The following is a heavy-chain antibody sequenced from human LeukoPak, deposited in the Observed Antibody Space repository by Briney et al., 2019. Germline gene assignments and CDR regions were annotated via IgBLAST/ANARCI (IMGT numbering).Heavy chain of an antibody. D-gene: IGHD1-20*01. CDR3: TRAGISGTTGGLDV. Sequence: GGSLRLSCAASGFTFSSYWMHWVRQAPGKGLVWVSRINSDGSSTSYADSVKGRFTISRDNAANTMYLQMSGLRAEDTAIYYCTRAGISGTTGGLDVWGLGTTVTASS. J-gene: IGHJ6*02. CDR1: GFTFSSYW. V-gene: IGHV3-74*01. CDR2: INSDGSST.